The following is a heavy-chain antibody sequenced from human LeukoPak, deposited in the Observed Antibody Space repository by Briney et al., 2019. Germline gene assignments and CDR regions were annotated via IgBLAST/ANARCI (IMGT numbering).Heavy chain of an antibody. V-gene: IGHV3-7*01. Sequence: GGSLRLSCAASGFTFSSYWMHWVRQAPGKGLEWVANIKQDGSEKYYVDSVKGRFTISRDNAKNSLYLQMNSLRAEDTAVYYCARDYYYGSGRLGYMDVWGKGTTVTVSS. D-gene: IGHD3-10*01. CDR1: GFTFSSYW. J-gene: IGHJ6*03. CDR2: IKQDGSEK. CDR3: ARDYYYGSGRLGYMDV.